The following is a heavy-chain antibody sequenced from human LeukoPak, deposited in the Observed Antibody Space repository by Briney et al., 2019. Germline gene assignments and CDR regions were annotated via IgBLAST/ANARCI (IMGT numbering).Heavy chain of an antibody. Sequence: GGSLRLSCAASGFTFSSYSMSWVRQAPGKGLEWVSSISSSSYIYYADSVKGRFTISRDNAKNSLYLQMNSLRAEDTAVYYCARAAMYAFDIWGQGTMVTVSS. CDR3: ARAAMYAFDI. CDR1: GFTFSSYS. J-gene: IGHJ3*02. CDR2: ISSSSYI. V-gene: IGHV3-21*01.